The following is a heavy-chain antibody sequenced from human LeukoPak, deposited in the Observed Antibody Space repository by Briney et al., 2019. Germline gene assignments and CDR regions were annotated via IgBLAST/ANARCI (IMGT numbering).Heavy chain of an antibody. CDR3: ARTHYDYVWGSYRQKGVIDY. J-gene: IGHJ4*02. Sequence: SETLSLTCAVYGGSFSGYYRSWIRQPPGKGLEWIGEINHSGSTNYNPSLKSRVTISVDTSKNQFSLKLSSATAADTAVYYCARTHYDYVWGSYRQKGVIDYWGQGTLVTVSS. D-gene: IGHD3-16*02. V-gene: IGHV4-34*01. CDR2: INHSGST. CDR1: GGSFSGYY.